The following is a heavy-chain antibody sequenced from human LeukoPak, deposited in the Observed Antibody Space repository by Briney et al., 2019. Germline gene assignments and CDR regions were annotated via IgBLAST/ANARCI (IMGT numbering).Heavy chain of an antibody. Sequence: PGGSLRLSCAASGFTFSSYGMHWVRQAPGKGLEWVAVISHDGSNKYYADSVKGRFTISRDNSKNTLSLQMNSLRAEDTAVYYCAKGLDSGRYIPPLDYWGQGTLVTVSS. CDR3: AKGLDSGRYIPPLDY. V-gene: IGHV3-30*18. J-gene: IGHJ4*02. CDR2: ISHDGSNK. CDR1: GFTFSSYG. D-gene: IGHD1-26*01.